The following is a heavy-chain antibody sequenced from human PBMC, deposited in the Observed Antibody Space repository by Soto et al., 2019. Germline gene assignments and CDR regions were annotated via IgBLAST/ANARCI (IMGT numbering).Heavy chain of an antibody. CDR1: ALTFSNYW. V-gene: IGHV3-74*01. CDR3: ARDDYVLRFDP. Sequence: EVQLVESGGDLVQPGGSLRLSCAASALTFSNYWMHWVRQAPGKGLVWVSRINGDGSSTIYADSVKGRFTISRDNAKNTLDLQMNSLRAEDTAVDYCARDDYVLRFDPWGQGTLVTVSS. J-gene: IGHJ5*02. D-gene: IGHD3-10*02. CDR2: INGDGSST.